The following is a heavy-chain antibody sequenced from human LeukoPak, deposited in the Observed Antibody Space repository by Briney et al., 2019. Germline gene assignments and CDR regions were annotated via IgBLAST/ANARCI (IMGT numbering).Heavy chain of an antibody. V-gene: IGHV3-74*01. CDR1: GFTFSKYW. CDR3: ARERYYTSGSSAFDY. J-gene: IGHJ4*02. D-gene: IGHD3-10*01. Sequence: SGGSLRLSCAASGFTFSKYWLHWLRQAPGKGLVWVSRINPDDKSASYADSVKGRFTIARDNAKNSLYLQMNSLRAEDTALYYCARERYYTSGSSAFDYWGQGTLVTVSS. CDR2: INPDDKSA.